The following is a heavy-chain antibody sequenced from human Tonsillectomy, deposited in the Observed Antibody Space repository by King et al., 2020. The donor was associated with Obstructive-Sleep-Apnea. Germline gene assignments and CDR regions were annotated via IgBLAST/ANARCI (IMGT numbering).Heavy chain of an antibody. CDR3: ARVTILTGYQGAFDI. Sequence: QLQESGPGLVKPSETLSLTCTVSGGSISRYYWCWIRQPPGKGLEWIGYNDYSGSTNYKPSLKTRVTMSVDTSKNQFSLKLSSVTAADTAAYYCARVTILTGYQGAFDIWGQGTMVTVSS. J-gene: IGHJ3*02. V-gene: IGHV4-59*01. CDR1: GGSISRYY. D-gene: IGHD3-9*01. CDR2: NDYSGST.